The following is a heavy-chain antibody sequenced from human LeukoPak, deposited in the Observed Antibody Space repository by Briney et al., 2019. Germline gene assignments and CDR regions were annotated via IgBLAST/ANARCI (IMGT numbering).Heavy chain of an antibody. J-gene: IGHJ5*02. CDR3: AREGNYYDSSGYGFWFDP. V-gene: IGHV1-2*06. Sequence: ASVKVSCKASGYTFTGYYMHWVRQAPGQGLEWMGRINANSGGTNYAQKFQGRVTMTRDTSISTAYMELSRLRSDDTAVYYCAREGNYYDSSGYGFWFDPWGQGTLVTVS. CDR1: GYTFTGYY. CDR2: INANSGGT. D-gene: IGHD3-22*01.